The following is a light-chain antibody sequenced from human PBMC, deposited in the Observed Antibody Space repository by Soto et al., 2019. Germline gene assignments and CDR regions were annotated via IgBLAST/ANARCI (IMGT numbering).Light chain of an antibody. Sequence: EIVLTQSPANMSTFPGDRITLSSRASQYINTRLAWYQHRPGQAPRLLIYQTSLRAAGIPARFSASGSGTDFTLTISDVQPEDFALYYCHQRQSWPRTFGQGTKVDIK. CDR3: HQRQSWPRT. V-gene: IGKV3-11*01. CDR2: QTS. J-gene: IGKJ1*01. CDR1: QYINTR.